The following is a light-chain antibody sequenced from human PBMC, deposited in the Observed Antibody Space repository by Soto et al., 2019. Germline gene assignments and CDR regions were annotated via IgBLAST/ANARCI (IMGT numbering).Light chain of an antibody. CDR1: QSVSSY. Sequence: EIVLTQSPATLSLSPGERATLSCRASQSVSSYLAWYQQKPGQAPRLLIYEASNRATGIPARFSGSGSGTDFTLTICSLEPEDFAVYYCQQRTDWVTFGGGTKVEIK. CDR2: EAS. J-gene: IGKJ4*01. V-gene: IGKV3-11*01. CDR3: QQRTDWVT.